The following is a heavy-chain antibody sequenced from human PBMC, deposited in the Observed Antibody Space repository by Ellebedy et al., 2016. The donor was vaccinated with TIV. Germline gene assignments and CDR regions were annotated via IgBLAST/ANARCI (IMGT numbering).Heavy chain of an antibody. CDR3: ARHETVSSPFDY. D-gene: IGHD4-17*01. J-gene: IGHJ4*02. CDR2: IDPSDSYT. CDR1: KYSFTNYW. V-gene: IGHV5-10-1*01. Sequence: KVSCKGSKYSFTNYWISWVRQMPGKGLEWMGTIDPSDSYTNYSPSFQGHVTISADKSISTAYLQWSSLKASDTAMYYCARHETVSSPFDYWGQGTLVTVSS.